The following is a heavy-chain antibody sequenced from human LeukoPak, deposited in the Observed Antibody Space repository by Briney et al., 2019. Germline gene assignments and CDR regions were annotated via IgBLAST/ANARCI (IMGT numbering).Heavy chain of an antibody. J-gene: IGHJ4*02. Sequence: ASVKVSCKVSGYTLTELSMHWVRQAPGKGLEWMGGFDPEDGETIYAQKFQGRVTMTEDTSTDTAYMELSSLRSEDTDVYYCATDLFQHNYGSGSYYPGNWGQGTLVTVSS. CDR1: GYTLTELS. V-gene: IGHV1-24*01. CDR2: FDPEDGET. CDR3: ATDLFQHNYGSGSYYPGN. D-gene: IGHD3-10*01.